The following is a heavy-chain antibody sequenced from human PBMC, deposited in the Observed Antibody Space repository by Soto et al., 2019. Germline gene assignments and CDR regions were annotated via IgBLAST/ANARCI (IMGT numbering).Heavy chain of an antibody. CDR1: GFTFSSYA. J-gene: IGHJ5*02. V-gene: IGHV3-23*01. CDR2: ISGSGGST. D-gene: IGHD3-9*01. Sequence: GGSLRLSCAASGFTFSSYAMSWVRQAPGKGLEWVSAISGSGGSTYYADSVKGRFTISRDNSKNTLYLQMNSLRAEDTAVYYCAASRPLDILTGYYNLKRDRFDPWGQGTLVTVSS. CDR3: AASRPLDILTGYYNLKRDRFDP.